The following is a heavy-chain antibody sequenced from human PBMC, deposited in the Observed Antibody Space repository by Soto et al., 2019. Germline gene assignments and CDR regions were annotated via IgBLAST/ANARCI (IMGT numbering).Heavy chain of an antibody. CDR3: ARQSTGSIWYYGGIDV. V-gene: IGHV5-51*01. J-gene: IGHJ6*02. Sequence: PGESLKISCKASGVKPTNYWIGWVRQLPGKGLEWMGIIYPDDSDTRYSPSFQGRVTITADKSTNTAYLQWSSLKASDTAMYYCARQSTGSIWYYGGIDVWGQGTTVTVSS. D-gene: IGHD3-10*01. CDR1: GVKPTNYW. CDR2: IYPDDSDT.